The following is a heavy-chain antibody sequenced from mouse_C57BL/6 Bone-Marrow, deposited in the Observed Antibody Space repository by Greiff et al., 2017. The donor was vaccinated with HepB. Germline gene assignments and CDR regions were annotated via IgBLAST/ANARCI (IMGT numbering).Heavy chain of an antibody. D-gene: IGHD2-1*01. CDR2: IRSKSSNYAT. CDR3: ALYGNYAMDY. V-gene: IGHV10-3*01. CDR1: GFTFNTYA. J-gene: IGHJ4*01. Sequence: DAGGGLVQPKGSLKLSCAASGFTFNTYAMHWVRQAPGKGLEWVARIRSKSSNYATYYADSVKDRFTISRDDSQSMLYLQMNNLKTEDTAMYYCALYGNYAMDYWGQGTSVTVSS.